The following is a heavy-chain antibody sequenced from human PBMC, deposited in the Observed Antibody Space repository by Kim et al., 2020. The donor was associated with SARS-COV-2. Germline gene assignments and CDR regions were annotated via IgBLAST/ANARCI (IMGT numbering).Heavy chain of an antibody. CDR3: AFSLTATLLFDY. Sequence: SETLSLTCTVSGGSISSSSYYWGWIRQPPGKGLEWIGSIYYSGSTYYNPSLKSRVTISVDTSKNQFSLKLSSVTAADTAVYYCAFSLTATLLFDYWGQGTLVTVSS. V-gene: IGHV4-39*01. J-gene: IGHJ4*02. CDR1: GGSISSSSYY. D-gene: IGHD2-21*02. CDR2: IYYSGST.